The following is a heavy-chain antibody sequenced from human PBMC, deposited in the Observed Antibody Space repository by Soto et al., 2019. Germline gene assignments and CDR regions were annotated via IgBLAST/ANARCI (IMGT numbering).Heavy chain of an antibody. Sequence: QVQIVQSGAEVKKPGASVKVSCKTSGYTFTLYTLHWVRQAPGQRLEWMGWINTGNGNTKYSQRFQGRVTMSRDTSASTAYMELRSLTSEDTAVYYCAKLGGGYIFGPYLEYWGQGTLVTVSS. CDR3: AKLGGGYIFGPYLEY. J-gene: IGHJ4*02. CDR2: INTGNGNT. V-gene: IGHV1-3*04. D-gene: IGHD5-18*01. CDR1: GYTFTLYT.